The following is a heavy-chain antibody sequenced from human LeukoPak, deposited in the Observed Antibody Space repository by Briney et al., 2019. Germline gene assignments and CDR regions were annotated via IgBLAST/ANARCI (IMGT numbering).Heavy chain of an antibody. CDR1: GFTFSSYA. D-gene: IGHD3-22*01. CDR3: AKEGLQDYYDSSGYYFDY. Sequence: GGSLRLSCAASGFTFSSYAMSWVRQAPGKGLEWVSAISGSGGSTYYADSVKGRFTISRDNSKNTLYLQMNSLRAEDTAVYYCAKEGLQDYYDSSGYYFDYWGQGTLVTVSS. J-gene: IGHJ4*02. V-gene: IGHV3-23*01. CDR2: ISGSGGST.